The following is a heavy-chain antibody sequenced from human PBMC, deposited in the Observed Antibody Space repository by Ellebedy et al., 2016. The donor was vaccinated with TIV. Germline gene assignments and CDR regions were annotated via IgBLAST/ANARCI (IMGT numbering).Heavy chain of an antibody. CDR3: ARYPGVAAHYFDY. CDR2: IYYSGRT. D-gene: IGHD6-19*01. Sequence: MPSETLSLTCTVSGGSISSYYWSWIRQPPGKGLEWIGYIYYSGRTNYNPSLKSRVTISVDTTKNQFSLKLSSVPAADTAVYYCARYPGVAAHYFDYWGQGTLVTVSS. V-gene: IGHV4-59*01. CDR1: GGSISSYY. J-gene: IGHJ4*02.